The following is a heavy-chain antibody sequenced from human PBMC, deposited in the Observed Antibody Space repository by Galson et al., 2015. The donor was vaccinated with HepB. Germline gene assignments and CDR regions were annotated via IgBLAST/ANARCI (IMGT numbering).Heavy chain of an antibody. J-gene: IGHJ4*02. D-gene: IGHD3-16*01. Sequence: QSGAEVKKPGESLMISCQTSGYRFVDFWIGWVRQMPEKGLEWIGVIFPGDSQTRLSPAFEGQVALSVDMSTSTASLQWSSLKASDTAVYYCVRAVGALSHEACHWGQGTLVTVSP. CDR1: GYRFVDFW. V-gene: IGHV5-51*01. CDR2: IFPGDSQT. CDR3: VRAVGALSHEACH.